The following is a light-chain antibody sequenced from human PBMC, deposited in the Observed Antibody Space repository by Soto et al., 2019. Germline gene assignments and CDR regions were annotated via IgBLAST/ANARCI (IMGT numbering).Light chain of an antibody. CDR2: EVS. CDR1: SSDVGGYNY. V-gene: IGLV2-14*01. CDR3: SSYTSSSTYV. J-gene: IGLJ1*01. Sequence: QSALTQPASVSGSPGQSITISCTGTSSDVGGYNYVSWYQQHPGKAPKLMIYEVSNRPSGVSNRFSGSKSGNTASLTISGLRAEDEADYYCSSYTSSSTYVFGTGTQGHRP.